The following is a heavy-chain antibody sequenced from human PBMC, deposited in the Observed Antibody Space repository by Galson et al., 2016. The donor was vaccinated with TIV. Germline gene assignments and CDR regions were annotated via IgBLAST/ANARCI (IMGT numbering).Heavy chain of an antibody. Sequence: PALVKPTQTLTLTCTFSGFSLTTTGMCVSWIRQAPGKGLEWLARIDWDDDKYYSISLKSRLTVSKDTSKNQVVLTMTDMDPVDTATYYCARTPYGHSFGWYFDLWGRGTLVTVSS. CDR3: ARTPYGHSFGWYFDL. CDR2: IDWDDDK. V-gene: IGHV2-70*11. J-gene: IGHJ2*01. D-gene: IGHD2/OR15-2a*01. CDR1: GFSLTTTGMC.